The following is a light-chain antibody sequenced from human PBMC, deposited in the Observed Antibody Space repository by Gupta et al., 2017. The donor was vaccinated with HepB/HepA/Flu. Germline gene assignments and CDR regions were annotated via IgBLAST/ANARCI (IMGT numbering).Light chain of an antibody. CDR3: QAWDRSTGV. CDR1: NLGDKF. Sequence: SYELTQPPSVSVSPGQTATITCSGENLGDKFTCWYQKKPGQSPVLVIYQDFKRPSGIPERFSGSNSGNTATLTIRGTQAMDEADYYCQAWDRSTGVFGTGTKVTVL. CDR2: QDF. J-gene: IGLJ1*01. V-gene: IGLV3-1*01.